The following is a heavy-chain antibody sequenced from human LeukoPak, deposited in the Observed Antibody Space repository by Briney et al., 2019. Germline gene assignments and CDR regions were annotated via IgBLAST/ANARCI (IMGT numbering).Heavy chain of an antibody. CDR2: SDPEDGET. CDR3: VTDRARLFWYFDL. CDR1: GSTLSDLS. Sequence: ASVKVSCKVSGSTLSDLSIHWVRQAPGKGLEYVGGSDPEDGETFHAQNFQGRVTMTEDTSIDTAYMELSSLRSEDTAVYYCVTDRARLFWYFDLWGSGTLVTVSS. J-gene: IGHJ2*01. D-gene: IGHD2-21*02. V-gene: IGHV1-24*01.